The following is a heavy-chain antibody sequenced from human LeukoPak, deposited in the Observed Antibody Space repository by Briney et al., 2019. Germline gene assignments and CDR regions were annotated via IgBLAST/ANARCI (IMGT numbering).Heavy chain of an antibody. Sequence: GGSLRLSCAASGFTFVDYAMHWVRHAPGKGLWWVSRIYSDGSSTSYAASGRGGFTTSGDNAKNPLYLQRNSLRAENTAVYYFARDFYDSSGYLWGGGQGTLVTVSS. J-gene: IGHJ4*02. CDR2: IYSDGSST. CDR3: ARDFYDSSGYLWG. CDR1: GFTFVDYA. V-gene: IGHV3-74*01. D-gene: IGHD3-22*01.